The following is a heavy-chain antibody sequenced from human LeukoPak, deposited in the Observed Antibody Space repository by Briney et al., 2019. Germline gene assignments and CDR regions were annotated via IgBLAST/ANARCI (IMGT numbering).Heavy chain of an antibody. V-gene: IGHV3-23*01. CDR3: AKLIAGGYLFDY. Sequence: PRGSLRLSCAASGFPFSTYAMSWVRQAPGKGLEWVGVISGNGANTFYAAFVKGRFTISSDNSKKPLLLQMNSLRADDPAEYYCAKLIAGGYLFDYWGQGTLVTVSS. D-gene: IGHD2-21*01. J-gene: IGHJ4*02. CDR2: ISGNGANT. CDR1: GFPFSTYA.